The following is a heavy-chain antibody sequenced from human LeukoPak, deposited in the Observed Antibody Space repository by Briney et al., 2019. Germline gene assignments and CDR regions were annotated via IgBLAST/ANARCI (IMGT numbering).Heavy chain of an antibody. D-gene: IGHD3/OR15-3a*01. J-gene: IGHJ3*02. CDR1: GDNFNNYA. CDR3: ARRTDAVDDAFDI. V-gene: IGHV1-69*04. Sequence: SVKVSCKASGDNFNNYAVNWVRQAPGQGLQWMGRIIPALDRANYAHNFQGRLTITADKSTKTAYMELSSLQSEDTGLYFCARRTDAVDDAFDIWGQGTMLIVSS. CDR2: IIPALDRA.